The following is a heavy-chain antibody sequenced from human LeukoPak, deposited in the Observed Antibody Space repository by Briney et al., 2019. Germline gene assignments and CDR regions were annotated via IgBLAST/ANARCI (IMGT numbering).Heavy chain of an antibody. CDR2: IIPIFGTA. Sequence: SVKVSCKASGGTFSSYAISCVRQAPGQGLEWMGGIIPIFGTANYAQKFQGRVTITTDESTSTAYMELSSLRSEDTAVYYCARSATIYCSSTSCPYYFDYWGQGTLVTVSS. V-gene: IGHV1-69*05. CDR3: ARSATIYCSSTSCPYYFDY. CDR1: GGTFSSYA. J-gene: IGHJ4*02. D-gene: IGHD2-2*01.